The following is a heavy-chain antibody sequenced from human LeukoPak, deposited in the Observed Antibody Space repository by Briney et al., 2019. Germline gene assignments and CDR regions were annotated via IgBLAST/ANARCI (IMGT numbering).Heavy chain of an antibody. CDR2: IYPGDSDT. CDR1: GYSFSSYW. J-gene: IGHJ5*02. CDR3: ARHVRPGSAFSYFDP. D-gene: IGHD2/OR15-2a*01. V-gene: IGHV5-51*01. Sequence: GASLKISCKGSGYSFSSYWLVWVRPLPGKGLEWMGVIYPGDSDTTYSPSFQGQVTISADKSISTVYLQWSSLKASDSAMYYWARHVRPGSAFSYFDPWGQGNLVTVSS.